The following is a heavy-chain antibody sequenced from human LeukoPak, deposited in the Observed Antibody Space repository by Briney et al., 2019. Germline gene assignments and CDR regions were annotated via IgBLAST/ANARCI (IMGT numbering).Heavy chain of an antibody. D-gene: IGHD5-18*01. V-gene: IGHV4-38-2*02. CDR2: FYHGGST. CDR3: ASHGDRIQLWLIGY. Sequence: PSETLSLTCTVSGYSISTGYYWDWIRQPPGKGLEWIGTFYHGGSTYYNPSLKSRVTISVDTSKNQFSLKLSSVTAADTAVYYCASHGDRIQLWLIGYWGQGTLVTVSS. J-gene: IGHJ4*02. CDR1: GYSISTGYY.